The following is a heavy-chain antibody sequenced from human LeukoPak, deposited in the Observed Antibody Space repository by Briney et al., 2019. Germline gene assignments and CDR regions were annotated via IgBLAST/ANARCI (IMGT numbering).Heavy chain of an antibody. CDR1: GFAFGSEA. CDR3: AKGGYYDFWSGYYDAFDI. D-gene: IGHD3-3*01. V-gene: IGHV3-23*01. Sequence: GGSLRLSCAVSGFAFGSEAMSWVRQSPARGLEWVASISPGGGTTYYADYVKGRFTISRGNSKNSLFVQMNSLRAEDTAVYYCAKGGYYDFWSGYYDAFDIWGQGTMVTVSS. CDR2: ISPGGGTT. J-gene: IGHJ3*02.